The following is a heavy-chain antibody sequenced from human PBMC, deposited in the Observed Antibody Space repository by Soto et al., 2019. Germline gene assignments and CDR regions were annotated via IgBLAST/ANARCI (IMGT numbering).Heavy chain of an antibody. Sequence: SVKVSCKASGGTFSSYTISWVRQAPGQGLEWMGRITPILGIASYAQKFQGRVTITANTSTSTAYMELSSLRSEDTAVYYCARGEDRFDPWGQGTLLTVSS. CDR3: ARGEDRFDP. CDR2: ITPILGIA. CDR1: GGTFSSYT. V-gene: IGHV1-69*02. D-gene: IGHD2-15*01. J-gene: IGHJ5*02.